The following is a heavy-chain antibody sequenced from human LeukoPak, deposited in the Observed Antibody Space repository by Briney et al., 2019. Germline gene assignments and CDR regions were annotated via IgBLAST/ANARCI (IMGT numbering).Heavy chain of an antibody. Sequence: ASVKFSSTARGHTFTDYYMHWVRPAPGQGLEWMGWINPNSGGTNYAQNFQGRVTMTRATSITTACMELSRLNPESMRVYYSARVSGYYANMPRYCHDALEILVLGTMVTVSS. CDR1: GHTFTDYY. V-gene: IGHV1-2*02. J-gene: IGHJ3*02. CDR2: INPNSGGT. CDR3: ARVSGYYANMPRYCHDALEI. D-gene: IGHD3-3*01.